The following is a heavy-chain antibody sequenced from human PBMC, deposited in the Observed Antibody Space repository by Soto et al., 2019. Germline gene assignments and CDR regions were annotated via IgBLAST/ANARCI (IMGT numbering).Heavy chain of an antibody. Sequence: GSVKVSCKASGYTFTGDYMHWVRQAPGQGLEWMGWINPNSGGTNYAQKFQGWVTMTRDTSISTAYMELSRLRSGDTAVYYCARVYDFWSGNYVVTASYGMEDWGQGTTVTVPS. J-gene: IGHJ6*02. V-gene: IGHV1-2*04. D-gene: IGHD3-3*01. CDR2: INPNSGGT. CDR3: ARVYDFWSGNYVVTASYGMED. CDR1: GYTFTGDY.